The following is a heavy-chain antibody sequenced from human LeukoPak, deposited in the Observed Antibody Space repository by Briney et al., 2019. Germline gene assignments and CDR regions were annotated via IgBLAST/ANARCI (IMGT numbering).Heavy chain of an antibody. CDR1: GGSVSSGSYY. Sequence: PSETLSLTCTVSGGSVSSGSYYWSWIRQPPGKGLEWIGYIYYSGSTNYNPSLKSRVTTSVDTSKNQFSLKLSSVTAADTAVYYCARVDRWLQFVDYWGQGTLVTVSS. V-gene: IGHV4-61*01. D-gene: IGHD5-24*01. CDR2: IYYSGST. CDR3: ARVDRWLQFVDY. J-gene: IGHJ4*02.